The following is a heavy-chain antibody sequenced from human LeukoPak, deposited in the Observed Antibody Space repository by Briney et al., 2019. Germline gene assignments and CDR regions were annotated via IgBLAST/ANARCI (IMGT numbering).Heavy chain of an antibody. CDR1: GYTFSGSF. Sequence: ASVRVSCTAPGYTFSGSFMHWVRQAPGQGLEWMGWIKPNSAGTRYAQKFQGRFTMTRNTSINTAYMELSSLRSEDTAVYYCASCRDGYNFGAFDIWGQGTMVTVSS. CDR3: ASCRDGYNFGAFDI. CDR2: IKPNSAGT. D-gene: IGHD5-24*01. J-gene: IGHJ3*02. V-gene: IGHV1-2*02.